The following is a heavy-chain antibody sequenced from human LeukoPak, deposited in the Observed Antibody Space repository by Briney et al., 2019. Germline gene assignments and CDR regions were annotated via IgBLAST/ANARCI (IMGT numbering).Heavy chain of an antibody. CDR1: GFTFSSYA. Sequence: PGRSLRLSCAASGFTFSSYAMHWVRQAPGKGLEWAAVISYDGSNKYYADSVKGRFTISRDNSKNTLYLQMNSLRAEDTAVYYCARDSRSSSLKWGQGTLVTVSS. V-gene: IGHV3-30*04. CDR3: ARDSRSSSLK. J-gene: IGHJ4*02. D-gene: IGHD6-13*01. CDR2: ISYDGSNK.